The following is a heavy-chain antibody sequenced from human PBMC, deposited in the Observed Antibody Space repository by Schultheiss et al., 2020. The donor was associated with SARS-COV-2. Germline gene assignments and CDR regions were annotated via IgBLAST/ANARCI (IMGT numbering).Heavy chain of an antibody. V-gene: IGHV3-15*01. D-gene: IGHD3-3*01. Sequence: GGSLRLSCAASGFTFSSYAMHWVRQAPGKGLEWVGRIKSKADGGTTDYAAPVKGRFTISRDDSKSIAYLQMNSLKTEDTAVYYCTRTYDFWSGYPSRGWFDPWGQGTLVTVSS. J-gene: IGHJ5*02. CDR3: TRTYDFWSGYPSRGWFDP. CDR1: GFTFSSYA. CDR2: IKSKADGGTT.